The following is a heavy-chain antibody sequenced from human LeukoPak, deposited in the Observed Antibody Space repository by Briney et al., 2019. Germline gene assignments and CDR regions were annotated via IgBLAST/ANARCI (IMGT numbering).Heavy chain of an antibody. Sequence: KSGGSQRLSCAASGFTFSSYSMNWVRQAPGKGLEWVSSISSSSSYIYYADSVKGRFTISRDNAKNSLYLQMNSLRAEDTAVYYCARGTTVTSNDYWGQGTLVTVSS. CDR1: GFTFSSYS. CDR2: ISSSSSYI. J-gene: IGHJ4*02. V-gene: IGHV3-21*01. CDR3: ARGTTVTSNDY. D-gene: IGHD4-17*01.